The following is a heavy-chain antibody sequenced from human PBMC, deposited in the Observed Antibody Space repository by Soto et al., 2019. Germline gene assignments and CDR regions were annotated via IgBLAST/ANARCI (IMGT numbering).Heavy chain of an antibody. Sequence: ASVKVSCKASGYTFTGYYMHWVRQAPGQGLEGMGWISAYNGNTNYAQKLQGRVTMTTDTTTSTAYMELRSMSSDDTAVYYCARGPYYDFWSGFSAKKRYFDYWGQGTLVAVSS. J-gene: IGHJ4*02. V-gene: IGHV1-18*04. CDR2: ISAYNGNT. D-gene: IGHD3-3*01. CDR1: GYTFTGYY. CDR3: ARGPYYDFWSGFSAKKRYFDY.